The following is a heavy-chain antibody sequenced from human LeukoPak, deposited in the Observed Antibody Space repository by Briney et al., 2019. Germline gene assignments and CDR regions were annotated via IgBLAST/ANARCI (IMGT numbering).Heavy chain of an antibody. CDR2: IKQDGSEK. V-gene: IGHV3-7*01. D-gene: IGHD3-16*01. Sequence: PGGSPRLSCAASGFTFSTSWMSWVRQAPGKGLEWVANIKQDGSEKYYVDSVRGRFTISRDNAKNSLYLQMNSLRAEDTAVYYCARDKFGGTDYWGQGTLVTVSS. CDR1: GFTFSTSW. J-gene: IGHJ4*02. CDR3: ARDKFGGTDY.